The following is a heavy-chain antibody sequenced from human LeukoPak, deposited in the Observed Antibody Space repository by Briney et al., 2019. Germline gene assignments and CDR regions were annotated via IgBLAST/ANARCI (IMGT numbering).Heavy chain of an antibody. CDR1: GFTFSSYA. CDR3: AKPLYDILTGCAFDI. Sequence: GGSLRLSCAASGFTFSSYAMSWVRQAPGKGLEWVSAISGSGGSTYYADSVKGRFTISRDNSKNTLYLQVNSLRAEDTAVYYCAKPLYDILTGCAFDIWGQGTMVTVSS. J-gene: IGHJ3*02. V-gene: IGHV3-23*01. CDR2: ISGSGGST. D-gene: IGHD3-9*01.